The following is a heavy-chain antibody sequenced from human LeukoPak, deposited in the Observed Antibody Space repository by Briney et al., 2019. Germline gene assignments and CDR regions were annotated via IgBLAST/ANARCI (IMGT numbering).Heavy chain of an antibody. CDR1: GFIFTRDS. Sequence: GSLRLSCAASGFIFTRDSMSWVRQAPGKGLEWIGEVNHSGGTNYNTSLKSRVTISIDTSKNQFYLRLTSVTAADTAVYHCARFTPPSRLPIGLNNSGSFDYWGQGTLVTVSS. J-gene: IGHJ4*02. CDR3: ARFTPPSRLPIGLNNSGSFDY. CDR2: VNHSGGT. D-gene: IGHD3-10*01. V-gene: IGHV4-34*01.